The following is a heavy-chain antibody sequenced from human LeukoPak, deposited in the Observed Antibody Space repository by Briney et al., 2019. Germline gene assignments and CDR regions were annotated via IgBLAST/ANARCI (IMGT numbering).Heavy chain of an antibody. D-gene: IGHD2-2*01. J-gene: IGHJ5*02. CDR3: ARTRTMVPAAKNWFDP. CDR1: GGTFSSYA. Sequence: SVKVSCKASGGTFSSYAISWVRQAPGQGLEWMGGIIPIFGTANYAQKFQGRVTITADESASTAYMELSSLRSEDTAVYYCARTRTMVPAAKNWFDPWGQGTLVTVSS. CDR2: IIPIFGTA. V-gene: IGHV1-69*01.